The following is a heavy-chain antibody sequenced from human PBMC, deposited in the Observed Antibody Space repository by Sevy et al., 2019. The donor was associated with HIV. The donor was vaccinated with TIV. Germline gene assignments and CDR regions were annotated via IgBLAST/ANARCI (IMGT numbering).Heavy chain of an antibody. CDR2: INSDGSGT. J-gene: IGHJ4*02. V-gene: IGHV3-74*01. CDR1: GFTFSTYW. Sequence: GGSLRLSCAASGFTFSTYWMHWVRQVPGKGLVWVSRINSDGSGTTYAGSVKGRFTISRDNAKNTLYLQMNGLRVEDTAVYYCARVNIPAAEWGQGALVTVSS. CDR3: ARVNIPAAE. D-gene: IGHD6-13*01.